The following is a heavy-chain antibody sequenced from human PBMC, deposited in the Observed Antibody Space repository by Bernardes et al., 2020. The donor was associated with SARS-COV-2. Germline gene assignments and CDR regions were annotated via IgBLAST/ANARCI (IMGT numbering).Heavy chain of an antibody. CDR3: ARVLRITQPFAP. Sequence: ASVKVSCKASGYTFTSCPLHWVRQAPGQGLEWMGWINPANGNTKYSPKFEGRVTIVADTSATTAYMEIQSLRSEDTAVYFCARVLRITQPFAPWGQGTLVTVSS. J-gene: IGHJ5*02. CDR1: GYTFTSCP. V-gene: IGHV1-3*01. CDR2: INPANGNT.